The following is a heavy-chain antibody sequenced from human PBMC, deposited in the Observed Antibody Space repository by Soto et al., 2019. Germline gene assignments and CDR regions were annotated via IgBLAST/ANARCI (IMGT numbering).Heavy chain of an antibody. D-gene: IGHD2-2*01. CDR2: NSGSGGST. CDR3: AVGKYVVVPAGGVDY. CDR1: GFTFSSYA. V-gene: IGHV3-23*01. Sequence: EVQLLESGGGLVQPGGSLRLSCAASGFTFSSYAMSWVRQAPGKGLEWVSANSGSGGSTYYADSVKGRFTISRDNSKNTLYLQMNSLRAEDTAVYYCAVGKYVVVPAGGVDYWGQGTLVTVSS. J-gene: IGHJ4*02.